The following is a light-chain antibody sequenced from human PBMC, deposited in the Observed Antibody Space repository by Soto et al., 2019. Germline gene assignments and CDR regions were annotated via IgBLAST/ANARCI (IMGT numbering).Light chain of an antibody. V-gene: IGLV1-40*01. CDR3: SSFEASNNLL. CDR1: SSNIGAGYD. J-gene: IGLJ2*01. Sequence: QSVLTQPPSVSGAPGQRVTISCTGSSSNIGAGYDVHWYQQLPGTAPKLLIYGNSNRPSGVPDRFSGSKSGTSASLAITGLQAEDEADYYCSSFEASNNLLFGGGTKVTVL. CDR2: GNS.